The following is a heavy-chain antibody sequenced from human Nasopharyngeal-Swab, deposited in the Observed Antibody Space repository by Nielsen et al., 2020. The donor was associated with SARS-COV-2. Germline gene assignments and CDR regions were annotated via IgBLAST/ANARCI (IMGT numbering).Heavy chain of an antibody. J-gene: IGHJ6*03. D-gene: IGHD3-10*01. V-gene: IGHV4-39*01. CDR1: GGSISSSSYY. Sequence: SETLSLTCTVSGGSISSSSYYWGWIRQPPGKGLEWIGSIYYSGSTYYNPSLKSRVTISVDTSKNQFSLKLNSVTAADTAVYYCARLTVLLWFGEPTYMDVWGKGTTVTVSS. CDR3: ARLTVLLWFGEPTYMDV. CDR2: IYYSGST.